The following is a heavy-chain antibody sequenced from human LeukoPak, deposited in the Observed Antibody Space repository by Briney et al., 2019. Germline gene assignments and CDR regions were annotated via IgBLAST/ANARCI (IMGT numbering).Heavy chain of an antibody. J-gene: IGHJ4*02. CDR3: ARETSDYGSGSYYNLDY. D-gene: IGHD3-10*01. Sequence: SETLSLTCTVSGGSISSSSYYWGWIRQPPGKGLEWIGSFYYSGSTYYNPSLKSRVTISVDTSKNQFSLKLSSGTAADTAVYYCARETSDYGSGSYYNLDYWGQGTLVTVSS. CDR1: GGSISSSSYY. V-gene: IGHV4-39*02. CDR2: FYYSGST.